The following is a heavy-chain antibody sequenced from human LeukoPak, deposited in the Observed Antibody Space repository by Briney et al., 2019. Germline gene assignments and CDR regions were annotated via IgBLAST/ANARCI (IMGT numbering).Heavy chain of an antibody. CDR1: GYSISSGYY. CDR3: ARSMYSGTYWGSFHF. CDR2: IYHSGST. D-gene: IGHD1-26*01. J-gene: IGHJ4*02. V-gene: IGHV4-38-2*02. Sequence: SETLSLTCTVSGYSISSGYYWGWIRQPPGKGLEWIGSIYHSGSTYYNPSLKSRVSISMDTSKNQLSLELRSVTAADTAVYFCARSMYSGTYWGSFHFWGQGTQVTASS.